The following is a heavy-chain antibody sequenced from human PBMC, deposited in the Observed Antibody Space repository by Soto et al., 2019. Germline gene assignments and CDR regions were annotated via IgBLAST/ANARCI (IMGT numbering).Heavy chain of an antibody. V-gene: IGHV1-2*02. CDR2: INPATGAA. CDR1: GYPVTAYY. J-gene: IGHJ3*02. CDR3: GGGGGVGVAGSAAFDM. Sequence: QLHLVQSGAVVKKPGASVTVSCSASGYPVTAYYMHWVRQAPGRGLEWMGGINPATGAAKYTQTFQGRVTMTRDTSTSTVLMELGGLTSEDPAGFYCGGGGGVGVAGSAAFDMWGQGTLVTVSS. D-gene: IGHD3-3*01.